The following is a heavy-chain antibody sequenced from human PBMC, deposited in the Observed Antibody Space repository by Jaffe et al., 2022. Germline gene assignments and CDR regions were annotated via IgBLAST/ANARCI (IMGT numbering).Heavy chain of an antibody. Sequence: EVQLVESGGGLVQPGGSLRLSCAASGFTFSTYWMNWVRQAPGKGLEWVANIKQDGSEKYYVDSVKGRFTISRDNAKNALYLQMNSLRAEDTAQYYCARASKPAANLGWFDPWGQGTLVTVSS. CDR2: IKQDGSEK. V-gene: IGHV3-7*01. J-gene: IGHJ5*02. D-gene: IGHD2-2*01. CDR3: ARASKPAANLGWFDP. CDR1: GFTFSTYW.